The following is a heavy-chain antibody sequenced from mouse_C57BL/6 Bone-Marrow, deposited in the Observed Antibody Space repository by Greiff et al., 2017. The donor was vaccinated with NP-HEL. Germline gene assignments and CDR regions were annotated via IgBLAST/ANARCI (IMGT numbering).Heavy chain of an antibody. CDR1: GFTFSDYY. V-gene: IGHV5-12*01. CDR3: ARRFNWYFDV. CDR2: ISNGGGST. Sequence: EVKLVESGGGLVQPGGSLKLSCAASGFTFSDYYMYWVRQTPEKRLEWVAYISNGGGSTYYPDTVKGRFTISRDNAKNTLYLQMSRLKSEDTAIYYCARRFNWYFDVWGTGTTVTVSS. J-gene: IGHJ1*03.